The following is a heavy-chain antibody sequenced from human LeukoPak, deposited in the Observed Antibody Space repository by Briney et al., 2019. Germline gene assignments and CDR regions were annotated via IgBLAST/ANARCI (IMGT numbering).Heavy chain of an antibody. J-gene: IGHJ3*02. CDR2: IYYSVGT. CDR1: GGSISRYY. Sequence: PSETLSLTCTVSGGSISRYYGSWIRDPPGGGLEWIWHIYYSVGTNYNTPLKSRVTMSLDPSKNQFSLKLSSVTAADTAVYYCSRWSHPYCSGAYCYVNAFDIWGQGTMVSVSS. D-gene: IGHD2-15*01. V-gene: IGHV4-59*01. CDR3: SRWSHPYCSGAYCYVNAFDI.